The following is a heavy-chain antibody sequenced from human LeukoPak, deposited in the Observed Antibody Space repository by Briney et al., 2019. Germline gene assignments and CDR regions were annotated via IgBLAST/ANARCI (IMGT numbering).Heavy chain of an antibody. CDR1: GFTFSSYA. CDR2: ISYDGSNK. D-gene: IGHD5-24*01. CDR3: ARGRWLQSYQFDY. Sequence: PSGGSLRLSCAASGFTFSSYAMHWVRQAPGKGLEWVAVISYDGSNKYYADSVKGRFTISRDNSKNTLYLQMNSLRAEDTAVYYCARGRWLQSYQFDYWGQGTLVTVS. J-gene: IGHJ4*02. V-gene: IGHV3-30-3*01.